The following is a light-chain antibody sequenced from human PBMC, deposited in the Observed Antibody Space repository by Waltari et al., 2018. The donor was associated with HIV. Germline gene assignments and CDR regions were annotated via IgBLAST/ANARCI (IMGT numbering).Light chain of an antibody. CDR3: QAWDSSTVV. CDR2: QDR. V-gene: IGLV3-1*01. CDR1: KLGGQY. J-gene: IGLJ2*01. Sequence: SYELTQPTSVSVSPGQTARITCSGAKLGGQYACWYQQQPGQSTVLFINQDRKRPSGIPERFAGSNSGNTATLTISGTQAMDEADYYCQAWDSSTVVFGGGTKLTVL.